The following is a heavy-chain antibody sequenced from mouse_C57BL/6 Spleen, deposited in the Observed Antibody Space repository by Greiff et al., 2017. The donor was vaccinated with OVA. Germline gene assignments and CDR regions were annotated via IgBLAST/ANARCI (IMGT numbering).Heavy chain of an antibody. J-gene: IGHJ1*03. Sequence: VQLQQPGAELVRPGSSVKLSCKASGYTFTSYWMHWVKQRPIQGLEWIGNIDPSDSETHYNQKFKDKATLTVDKSSSTAYMQLSSLTSEDSAVYYCASGDDGYYYFDVWGTGTTVTVSS. CDR3: ASGDDGYYYFDV. CDR2: IDPSDSET. V-gene: IGHV1-52*01. CDR1: GYTFTSYW. D-gene: IGHD2-3*01.